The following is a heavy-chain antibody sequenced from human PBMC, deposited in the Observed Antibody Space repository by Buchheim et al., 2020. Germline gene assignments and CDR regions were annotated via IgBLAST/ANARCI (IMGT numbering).Heavy chain of an antibody. Sequence: EVQLVESGGGLVQPGGSLRLSCAASGFTFSSYWMSWVRQAPGKGLEWVANIKQDGSEKYYVDSVKGRFTISSDNAKNSLYLQMNSMRAEDAAVYDGARDAGEQRGDYYYVMDVGGQGTT. V-gene: IGHV3-7*01. D-gene: IGHD6-25*01. J-gene: IGHJ6*01. CDR2: IKQDGSEK. CDR1: GFTFSSYW. CDR3: ARDAGEQRGDYYYVMDV.